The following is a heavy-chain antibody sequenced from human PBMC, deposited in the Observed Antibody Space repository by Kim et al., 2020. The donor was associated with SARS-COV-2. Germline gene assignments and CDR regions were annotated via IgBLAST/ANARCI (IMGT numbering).Heavy chain of an antibody. CDR2: INTNTGNP. CDR3: ARDPTGGYGDHVSWFDP. CDR1: GYTFTNYA. Sequence: ASVKVSCKASGYTFTNYALNWVRQAPGQGLEWMGWINTNTGNPTYAQGFTGRFVFSLDTSVTTAYLQISSLKAEDTAVYYCARDPTGGYGDHVSWFDPWGQGTLVTVSS. V-gene: IGHV7-4-1*02. J-gene: IGHJ5*02. D-gene: IGHD4-17*01.